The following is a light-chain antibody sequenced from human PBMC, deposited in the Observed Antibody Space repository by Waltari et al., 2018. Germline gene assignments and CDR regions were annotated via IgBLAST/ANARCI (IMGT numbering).Light chain of an antibody. J-gene: IGKJ5*01. Sequence: EVVMTQSPVTLSVSPGERATLSCRASQNVGSNLAWYHQKPGQAPRLLVYGASTRATGIPDRISGSGSGTEFTLTISSLQSEDFAVYYCHQYYIPPLTFGQGTRLEIK. CDR3: HQYYIPPLT. V-gene: IGKV3-15*01. CDR1: QNVGSN. CDR2: GAS.